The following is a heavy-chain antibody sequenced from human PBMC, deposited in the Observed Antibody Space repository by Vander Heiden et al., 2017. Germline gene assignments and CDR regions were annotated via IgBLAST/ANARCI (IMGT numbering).Heavy chain of an antibody. J-gene: IGHJ6*02. D-gene: IGHD3-10*01. CDR3: AKNAEPSGTYYNYLDYYYGMDV. V-gene: IGHV3-30*18. Sequence: QVQLVESGGGVVQPGRSLRLSCAASGFTFSSYALHWVRQAPGKGLEWVAVISYDGSNKYYADSVKGRFTISRDNSQNTLYLQMNSLRAEDTAVYYCAKNAEPSGTYYNYLDYYYGMDVWGQGTTVTVSS. CDR2: ISYDGSNK. CDR1: GFTFSSYA.